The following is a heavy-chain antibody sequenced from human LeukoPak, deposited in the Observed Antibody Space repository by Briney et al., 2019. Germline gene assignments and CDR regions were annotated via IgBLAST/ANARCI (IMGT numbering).Heavy chain of an antibody. CDR2: IYYSGST. CDR3: ARLDYSNYVQDY. CDR1: GVSISSYY. J-gene: IGHJ4*02. V-gene: IGHV4-59*01. Sequence: PSETLSLTCTVSGVSISSYYWSWIRQPPGKGLEWIGNIYYSGSTNYNPSLKSRVTISVDTSKNQFSLKLSSVTAADTAVYYCARLDYSNYVQDYWGQGTLVTVSS. D-gene: IGHD4-11*01.